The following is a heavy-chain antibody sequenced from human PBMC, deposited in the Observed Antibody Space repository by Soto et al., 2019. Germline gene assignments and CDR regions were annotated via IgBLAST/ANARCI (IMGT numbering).Heavy chain of an antibody. CDR3: AAELGFGKLSVV. CDR1: GGTFNNRV. Sequence: QVQVVQSGVEVGRPGSSVKVSCKASGGTFNNRVIGWVRQAPGQGLEWMGGIVPLFGTPDFAQRFQGRPTITTDESTTTAYMELSRLRSEDTATYYCAAELGFGKLSVVWGQGTTVIVSS. CDR2: IVPLFGTP. D-gene: IGHD3-10*01. J-gene: IGHJ6*02. V-gene: IGHV1-69*01.